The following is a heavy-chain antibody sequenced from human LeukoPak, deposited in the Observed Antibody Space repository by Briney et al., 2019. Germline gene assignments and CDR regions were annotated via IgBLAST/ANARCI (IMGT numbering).Heavy chain of an antibody. V-gene: IGHV3-48*03. J-gene: IGHJ4*02. CDR1: GFTFSSYE. D-gene: IGHD3-10*01. CDR2: ISSSGSTI. CDR3: ARASGPFDY. Sequence: GGSLRLSCAASGFTFSSYEMNWVRQAPGKGLEWVSYISSSGSTIYYADSVKGRFTISRDNSKNTLYLQMSSLRGEDTALYYCARASGPFDYWGQGTLVTVSS.